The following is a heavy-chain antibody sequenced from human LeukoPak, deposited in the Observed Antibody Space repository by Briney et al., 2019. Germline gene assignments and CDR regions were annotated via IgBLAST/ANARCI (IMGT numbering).Heavy chain of an antibody. J-gene: IGHJ4*02. D-gene: IGHD6-6*01. CDR2: IKQDGSEK. V-gene: IGHV3-7*01. Sequence: GGSLRLSCAASGFTFSSYWMSWVRQAPGKGLEWVANIKQDGSEKYYVDSVKGRFTISRDNAKNSLYLQMNSLRAEDTAVYYCATSISQLVLCFDYWGQGTLVTVSS. CDR3: ATSISQLVLCFDY. CDR1: GFTFSSYW.